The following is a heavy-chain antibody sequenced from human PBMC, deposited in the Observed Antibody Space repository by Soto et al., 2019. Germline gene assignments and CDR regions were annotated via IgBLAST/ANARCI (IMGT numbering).Heavy chain of an antibody. D-gene: IGHD1-26*01. V-gene: IGHV4-59*02. CDR2: IXYSGRX. CDR1: GFSVGSNY. CDR3: ARERSLRWEQIDY. Sequence: LRLSCAASGFSVGSNYMNWVRQAPGXGLEWIGYIXYSGRXNYNHSLKSRVXISVDTSXXQFSLKLSSVTAEDTAVYYCARERSLRWEQIDYWGKGTLVTVSS. J-gene: IGHJ4*02.